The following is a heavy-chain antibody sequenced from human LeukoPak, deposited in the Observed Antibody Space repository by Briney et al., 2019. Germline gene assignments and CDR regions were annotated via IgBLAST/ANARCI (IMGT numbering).Heavy chain of an antibody. CDR3: AREVLIVVEPAANTIDY. J-gene: IGHJ4*02. CDR1: GFTFRDYT. D-gene: IGHD2-2*01. Sequence: GGSLRLSCAASGFTFRDYTMNWVRQTPGKGLEWVSAINKGGSYMTYADSVKGRFTVSRDNAKNSLFLQMNNLRVEDTAVYFCAREVLIVVEPAANTIDYWGQGTRVTVSS. V-gene: IGHV3-21*01. CDR2: INKGGSYM.